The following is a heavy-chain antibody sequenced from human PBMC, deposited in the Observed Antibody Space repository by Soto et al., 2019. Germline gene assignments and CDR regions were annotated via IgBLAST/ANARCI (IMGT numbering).Heavy chain of an antibody. D-gene: IGHD4-17*01. J-gene: IGHJ3*02. V-gene: IGHV3-21*01. Sequence: EVQLVESGGGLVKPGGSLRLSCAASGFTFSSYSMNWVRQAPGKGLEWVSSISSSSSYIYYADSVKGRFTISRDNAKNSLYRQMNSLSAGDTAVYYCARDSRMTTDAFDIWGQGTMVTVSS. CDR1: GFTFSSYS. CDR2: ISSSSSYI. CDR3: ARDSRMTTDAFDI.